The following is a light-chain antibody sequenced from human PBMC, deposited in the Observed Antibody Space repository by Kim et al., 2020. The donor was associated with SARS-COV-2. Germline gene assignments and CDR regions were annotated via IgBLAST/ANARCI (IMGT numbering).Light chain of an antibody. CDR1: SGSIASNY. CDR2: EDN. CDR3: QSYDSSNHLV. Sequence: NFMLTQPHSVSESPGKTVTISCTRSSGSIASNYVQWYQQRPGSAPTTVIYEDNQRPSGVPDRFSGSIDSSSNSASLTISGLKTEDEVDYYCQSYDSSNHLVFGGGTQLTVL. V-gene: IGLV6-57*04. J-gene: IGLJ2*01.